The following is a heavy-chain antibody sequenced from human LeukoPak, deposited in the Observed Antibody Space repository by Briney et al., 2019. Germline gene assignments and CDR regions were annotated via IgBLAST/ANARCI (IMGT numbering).Heavy chain of an antibody. J-gene: IGHJ1*01. D-gene: IGHD3-22*01. CDR1: GFTLNNAW. CDR2: IKRETDGGTI. Sequence: GGSLRLSCAASGFTLNNAWVSWVRQAPGKGLEWLGRIKRETDGGTIDYAAPVKGRFTISRDDSRNTLYLQMDSLKIEDTAVYYCTTDRYYDNSELQFQHWGQGTLVTVSS. V-gene: IGHV3-15*01. CDR3: TTDRYYDNSELQFQH.